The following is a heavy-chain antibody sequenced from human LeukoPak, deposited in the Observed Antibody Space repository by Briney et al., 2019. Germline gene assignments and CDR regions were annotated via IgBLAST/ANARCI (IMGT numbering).Heavy chain of an antibody. CDR1: GFTFSNYA. J-gene: IGHJ4*02. CDR2: ITNGGST. CDR3: AKDWDKAYSSSWYRPGPGYYFDY. V-gene: IGHV3-23*01. Sequence: PGGSLRHSCAASGFTFSNYAMSWGRQAPGEGLEWVSAITNGGSTYYADSVKGRFTISKDNSKNTLYLQMDSLRAEDTAVYYCAKDWDKAYSSSWYRPGPGYYFDYWGQGTLVTVSS. D-gene: IGHD6-13*01.